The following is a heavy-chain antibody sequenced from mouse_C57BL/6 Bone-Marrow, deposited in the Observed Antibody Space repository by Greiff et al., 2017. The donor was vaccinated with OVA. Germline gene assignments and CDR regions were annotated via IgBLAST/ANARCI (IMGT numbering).Heavy chain of an antibody. CDR2: IWWDDDK. V-gene: IGHV8-8*01. D-gene: IGHD1-1*01. J-gene: IGHJ3*01. Sequence: QVTLKVSGPGILQPSQTLSLTCSFSGFSLSTFGMGVGWIRQPSGMGLEWLAHIWWDDDKYYNPALKSWLTISKDTSKNQVFLKIANVDAADTATYYCARGDYGSSSWFAYWGQGTLVTVSA. CDR1: GFSLSTFGMG. CDR3: ARGDYGSSSWFAY.